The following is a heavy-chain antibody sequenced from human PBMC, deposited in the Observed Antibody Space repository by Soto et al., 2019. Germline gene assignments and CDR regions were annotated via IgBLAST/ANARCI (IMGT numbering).Heavy chain of an antibody. J-gene: IGHJ4*02. CDR1: GGSFSGYY. Sequence: QVQLQQWGAGLLKPSETLSLTCAVSGGSFSGYYWSWIRQPPGQGQARVGEMNHSGSTNYNQSLKILVTLSVDTSKSNFSLKLSSVTAADTAVYYCARGDCSGGSCYSDYWGQGTLVAVSS. CDR2: MNHSGST. V-gene: IGHV4-34*01. D-gene: IGHD2-15*01. CDR3: ARGDCSGGSCYSDY.